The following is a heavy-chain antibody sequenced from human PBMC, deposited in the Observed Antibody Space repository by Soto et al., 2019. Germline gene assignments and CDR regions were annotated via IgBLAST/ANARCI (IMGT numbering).Heavy chain of an antibody. CDR2: IYYSGST. D-gene: IGHD2-15*01. CDR3: ARDRRYCSGGSCYPNWFDP. V-gene: IGHV4-59*01. J-gene: IGHJ5*02. CDR1: GGSISSYY. Sequence: SETLSLTCTVSGGSISSYYWSWIRQPPGKGLEWIGYIYYSGSTNYNPSLKSRVTISVDTSKNQFSLKLSSVTAADTAVYYRARDRRYCSGGSCYPNWFDPWGQGTLVTVSS.